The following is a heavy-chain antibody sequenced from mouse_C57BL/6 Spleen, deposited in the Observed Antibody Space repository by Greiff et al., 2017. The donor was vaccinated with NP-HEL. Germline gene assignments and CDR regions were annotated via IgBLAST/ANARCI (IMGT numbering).Heavy chain of an antibody. CDR3: AREVWDGGFAY. D-gene: IGHD4-1*01. Sequence: VQLQQPGAELVKPGASVKLSCKASGYTFTSYWMHWVKQRPGQGLEWIGMIHPNSGSTNYNEKFKSKATLTVDKSSSTAYMQLSSLTSEDSAVYYCAREVWDGGFAYWGQGTLVTVSA. CDR2: IHPNSGST. V-gene: IGHV1-64*01. CDR1: GYTFTSYW. J-gene: IGHJ3*01.